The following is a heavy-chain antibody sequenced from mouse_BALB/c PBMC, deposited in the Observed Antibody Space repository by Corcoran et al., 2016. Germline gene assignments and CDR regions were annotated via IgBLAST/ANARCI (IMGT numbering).Heavy chain of an antibody. V-gene: IGHV8-5*01. D-gene: IGHD1-1*01. J-gene: IGHJ4*01. CDR1: GCSQSTSNMG. CDR2: IWWNDSK. CDR3: ARIYYYYAMDY. Sequence: QVTLKEEGKGIGQPSQTRRLTWSFSGCSQSTSNMGVGWIRQPSGKGLEWLLHIWWNDSKYYNPALKSRLTISKDTYNNQVFLKIANVDTANTATYYCARIYYYYAMDYWRQGTSVTVSS.